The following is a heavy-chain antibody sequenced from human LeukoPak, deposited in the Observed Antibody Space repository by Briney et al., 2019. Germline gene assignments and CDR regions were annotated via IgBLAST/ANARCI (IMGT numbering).Heavy chain of an antibody. CDR1: GGSISSSSYY. V-gene: IGHV4-39*01. Sequence: SETLSLTCPVSGGSISSSSYYWGWIRQPPGKGLEWIGSIYYSGSTYYSPSLKSRVTISVDTSKNQFSLKLSSVTAADTAVYYCASGHYDSSGYLDYWGQGTLVTVSS. CDR2: IYYSGST. J-gene: IGHJ4*02. CDR3: ASGHYDSSGYLDY. D-gene: IGHD3-22*01.